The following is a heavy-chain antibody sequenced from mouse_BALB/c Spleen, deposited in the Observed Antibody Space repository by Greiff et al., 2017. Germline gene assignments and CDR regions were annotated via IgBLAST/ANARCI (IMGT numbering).Heavy chain of an antibody. V-gene: IGHV5-9*03. Sequence: EVKLVESGGGLVKPGGSLKLSCAASGFTFSSYTMSWVRQTPEKRLEWVATISSGGGNTYYPDSVKGRFTISRDNAKNNLYLQMSSLRSEDTALYYCARSYYRYDKSLYYFDYWGQGTTLTVSS. D-gene: IGHD2-14*01. CDR1: GFTFSSYT. CDR3: ARSYYRYDKSLYYFDY. CDR2: ISSGGGNT. J-gene: IGHJ2*01.